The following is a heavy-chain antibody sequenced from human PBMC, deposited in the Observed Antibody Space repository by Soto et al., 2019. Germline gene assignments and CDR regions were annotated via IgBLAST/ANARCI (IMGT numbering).Heavy chain of an antibody. CDR2: ISAYNGNT. V-gene: IGHV1-18*04. CDR1: GYTFTSYG. J-gene: IGHJ5*02. D-gene: IGHD1-1*01. Sequence: QVQLVQSGAEVKKPGASVKVSCKASGYTFTSYGISWVRQAPGQGLEWMGWISAYNGNTNYAQKLQGRVTMTTDTATSTAYVELRSLRSDDTAVYYCASRGYVDWNELYPWGQGPLVTVSS. CDR3: ASRGYVDWNELYP.